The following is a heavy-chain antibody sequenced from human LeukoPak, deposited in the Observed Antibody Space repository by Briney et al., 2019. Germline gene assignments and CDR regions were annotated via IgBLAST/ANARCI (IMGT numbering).Heavy chain of an antibody. D-gene: IGHD4-17*01. J-gene: IGHJ4*02. Sequence: SETLSLTCSVSGGSMNGGLYYWAWIRQSPGKGLEWIGSAFNSGSTSYNPSLKSRVTISVDTSENQFSLKLTSVTAADTAVYYCARNATTVNHVYKYFDYWGQGALVTVSS. V-gene: IGHV4-39*01. CDR1: GGSMNGGLYY. CDR3: ARNATTVNHVYKYFDY. CDR2: AFNSGST.